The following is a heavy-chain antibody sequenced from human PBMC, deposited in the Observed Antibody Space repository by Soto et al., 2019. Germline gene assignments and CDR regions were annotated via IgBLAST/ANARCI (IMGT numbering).Heavy chain of an antibody. CDR1: GGSISSYY. V-gene: IGHV4-59*01. Sequence: QVQLQESGPGLVKPSETLSLTCTVSGGSISSYYWSWIRQPPGKGLEWIGFIFYSGSTSYNPSLKSRATISIDPTEYQFSLKLNSVTAADTAVYYCASMIGDPVLSFDSWGQGTLVAVSS. CDR3: ASMIGDPVLSFDS. D-gene: IGHD3-10*02. J-gene: IGHJ5*01. CDR2: IFYSGST.